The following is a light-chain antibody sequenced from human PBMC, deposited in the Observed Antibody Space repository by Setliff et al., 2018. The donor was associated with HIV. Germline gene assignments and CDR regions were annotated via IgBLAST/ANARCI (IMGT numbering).Light chain of an antibody. Sequence: QSVLAQPRSVSGSPGQSVTISCSGFSSDVGTYNFVSWYQQHPGKAPKLMIYDVTKRPSGVPDRFSGSKSANTASLTISGLQAEDEADYYCCSYAGSSTYVFATGTKVTVL. CDR3: CSYAGSSTYV. CDR1: SSDVGTYNF. CDR2: DVT. J-gene: IGLJ1*01. V-gene: IGLV2-11*01.